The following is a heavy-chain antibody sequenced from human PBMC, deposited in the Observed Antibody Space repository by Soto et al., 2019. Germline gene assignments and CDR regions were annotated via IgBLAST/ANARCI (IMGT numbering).Heavy chain of an antibody. D-gene: IGHD3-10*01. V-gene: IGHV3-23*01. CDR1: GFTFNNYA. CDR3: AKGRGGSGSLTPSVDF. CDR2: ISGGGDTT. Sequence: EVQLLESVGGLVQPGGSLRLSGAASGFTFNNYAMTWVRQAPGKGMDWVSDISGGGDTTSDADSVKGRCTVSRDGSTNQLYLQMSRLRAEDTALYYCAKGRGGSGSLTPSVDFWGQGTLVTVSS. J-gene: IGHJ4*02.